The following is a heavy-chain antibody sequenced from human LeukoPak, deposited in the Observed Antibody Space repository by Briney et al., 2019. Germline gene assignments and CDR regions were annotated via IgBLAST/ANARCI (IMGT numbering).Heavy chain of an antibody. CDR1: GFTFSSYA. Sequence: GRSLRLSCAASGFTFSSYAMHWVRQAPGKGLEWVAVISYDGSSKYYADSVKGRFTISRDNSKNTLYLQMNSLRAEDTAVYYCARDQYYYDSSGYDFDYWGQGTLVTVSS. CDR3: ARDQYYYDSSGYDFDY. D-gene: IGHD3-22*01. V-gene: IGHV3-30-3*01. J-gene: IGHJ4*02. CDR2: ISYDGSSK.